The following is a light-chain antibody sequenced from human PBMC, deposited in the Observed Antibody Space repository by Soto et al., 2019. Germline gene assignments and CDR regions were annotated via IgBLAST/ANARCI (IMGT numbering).Light chain of an antibody. CDR1: SSDFGAYNY. Sequence: QSVLTQPASVSGSPGQSITISCTGTSSDFGAYNYVSWYQQQPGKVPKLMIYDVSNRPSGVSNRFSGSKSGNTASLTISGLQAEDEADYYCSSYTRSSTPYVFGTGTKVTVL. CDR3: SSYTRSSTPYV. CDR2: DVS. J-gene: IGLJ1*01. V-gene: IGLV2-14*01.